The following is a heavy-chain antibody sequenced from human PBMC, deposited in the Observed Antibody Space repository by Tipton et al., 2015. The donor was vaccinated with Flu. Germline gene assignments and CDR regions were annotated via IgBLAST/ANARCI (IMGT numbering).Heavy chain of an antibody. CDR1: GVSISTGGYY. D-gene: IGHD5-18*01. CDR3: ARDGAGYSHTTARQYFYGLDV. Sequence: TLSLTCSVSGVSISTGGYYWGWIRQVSGRGLEWIGYVYYTGTTYSNPSLKSRMSMSVDTSKNHFSLTLTSVTAADTGVYYCARDGAGYSHTTARQYFYGLDVWGQGTTVTVSS. V-gene: IGHV4-31*03. J-gene: IGHJ6*02. CDR2: VYYTGTT.